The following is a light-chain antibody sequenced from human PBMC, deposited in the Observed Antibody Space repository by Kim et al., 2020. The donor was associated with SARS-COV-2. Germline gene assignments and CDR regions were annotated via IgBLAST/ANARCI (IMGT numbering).Light chain of an antibody. J-gene: IGLJ1*01. Sequence: GQSITIYCTGTSRDVGGYNYGSWYQQYPGKAPKLIIFDVNERPSGVSSRFSGSKSGNTASLTISGLHAEDEADYHCSSYTISISYVFGTGTKVTVL. CDR3: SSYTISISYV. CDR2: DVN. V-gene: IGLV2-14*04. CDR1: SRDVGGYNY.